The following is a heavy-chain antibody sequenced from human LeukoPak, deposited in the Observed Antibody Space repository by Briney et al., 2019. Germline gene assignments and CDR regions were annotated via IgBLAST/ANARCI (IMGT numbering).Heavy chain of an antibody. V-gene: IGHV4-34*01. CDR3: ARVVIGSSNWFDP. J-gene: IGHJ5*02. D-gene: IGHD3-22*01. Sequence: SETLSLTCAVYGGSFSGYYWSWIRQPPGKGLEWIGEINHSGSTNYNPSLKSRVTISVDTSKNQFSLKLSSVTAADTAVYYCARVVIGSSNWFDPWGQGTLVTVSS. CDR1: GGSFSGYY. CDR2: INHSGST.